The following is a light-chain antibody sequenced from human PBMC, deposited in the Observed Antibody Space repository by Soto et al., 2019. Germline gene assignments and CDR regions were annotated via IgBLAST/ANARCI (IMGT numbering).Light chain of an antibody. CDR2: GAS. J-gene: IGKJ5*01. CDR1: QSVSSN. CDR3: QQYNSWPYT. V-gene: IGKV3-15*01. Sequence: EIVLTQSTATLSLSPGERAALSCRASQSVSSNLAWYQQKPGQAPRLLIYGASTRAAGVPDRFSGSGSGTELTLSISSLQSEDFAVYYCQQYNSWPYTFGQGTLLEIK.